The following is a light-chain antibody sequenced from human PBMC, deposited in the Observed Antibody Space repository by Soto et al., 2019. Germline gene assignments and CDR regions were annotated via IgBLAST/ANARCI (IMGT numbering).Light chain of an antibody. V-gene: IGLV4-69*01. J-gene: IGLJ3*02. Sequence: QSVLTQSPSASASLGASVKLTCTLSSGHSSYAIAWHQQQPEKGPRYVMKINSDGSHNKGDGIPDRFSGSSSGPERYLTISSLQSDDEADYYCQTWGTGIRVFGGGTKVTVL. CDR2: INSDGSH. CDR1: SGHSSYA. CDR3: QTWGTGIRV.